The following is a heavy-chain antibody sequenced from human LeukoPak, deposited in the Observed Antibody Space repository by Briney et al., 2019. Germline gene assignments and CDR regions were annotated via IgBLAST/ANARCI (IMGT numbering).Heavy chain of an antibody. CDR2: IKSQTDGGTT. V-gene: IGHV3-15*01. J-gene: IGHJ1*01. D-gene: IGHD3-9*01. Sequence: GGSLRLSCGAPGFTFRSAWITWVRQAPGKGLEGVGRIKSQTDGGTTDYAAPVEGRFTISRDDSRNTLYLQMNSLKSEDTAVYYCTTDPPYMTRNYFQYWGQGTLVTVSS. CDR3: TTDPPYMTRNYFQY. CDR1: GFTFRSAW.